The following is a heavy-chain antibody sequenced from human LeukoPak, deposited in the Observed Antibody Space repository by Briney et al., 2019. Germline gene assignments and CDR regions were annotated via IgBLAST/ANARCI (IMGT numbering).Heavy chain of an antibody. J-gene: IGHJ4*02. CDR3: ARGGSMVRGVL. Sequence: AGGPLRLSCVVSGFTVSSDLMNWVRQAPGKGLEWVSAMNSGGETYYADSVRGRFIISRDKSRNTLYLQMNSLRVDDTAVYYCARGGSMVRGVLWGQGTLVTVSS. CDR2: MNSGGET. CDR1: GFTVSSDL. D-gene: IGHD3-10*01. V-gene: IGHV3-53*01.